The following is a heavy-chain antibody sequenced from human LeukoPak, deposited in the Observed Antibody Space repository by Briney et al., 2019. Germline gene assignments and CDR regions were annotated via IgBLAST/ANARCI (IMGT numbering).Heavy chain of an antibody. CDR2: IDPNSGGT. V-gene: IGHV1-2*02. CDR1: GYTFTDYY. Sequence: ASVTVSCKASGYTFTDYYMHWVRQAPGQGREWMGWIDPNSGGTKYAQRFQGRVTMTSDTSITTAYTELSRLRSDDTAVYYCARGGPSPTTVTSNWYFDLWGRGTLVTVSS. D-gene: IGHD4-11*01. CDR3: ARGGPSPTTVTSNWYFDL. J-gene: IGHJ2*01.